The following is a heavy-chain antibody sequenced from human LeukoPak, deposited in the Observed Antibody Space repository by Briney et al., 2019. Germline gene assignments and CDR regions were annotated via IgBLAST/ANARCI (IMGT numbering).Heavy chain of an antibody. CDR3: ARDLGVVVPAALGDAFDI. D-gene: IGHD2-2*01. J-gene: IGHJ3*02. V-gene: IGHV1-18*01. CDR2: ISAYDGNT. Sequence: ASVKVSCKASGYTFTSYGISWVRQAPGQGLEWMGWISAYDGNTYYAQKLQGRVTMTTDTSTSTAYTELRSLRSDDTAVYYCARDLGVVVPAALGDAFDIWGQGTMVTVSS. CDR1: GYTFTSYG.